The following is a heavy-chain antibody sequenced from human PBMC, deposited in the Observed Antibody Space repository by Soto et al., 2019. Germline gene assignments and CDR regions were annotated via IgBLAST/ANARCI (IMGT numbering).Heavy chain of an antibody. Sequence: SETLSLTCTVSCGSISSGDYYWSWIRQPPGKGLEWIGYIYYSGSTYYNPSLKSRVTISVDTSKNQFSLKMSSVTAADTAVYYCARGGEGAHAFDIWGQGTMVT. CDR2: IYYSGST. CDR1: CGSISSGDYY. V-gene: IGHV4-30-4*01. J-gene: IGHJ3*02. D-gene: IGHD3-10*01. CDR3: ARGGEGAHAFDI.